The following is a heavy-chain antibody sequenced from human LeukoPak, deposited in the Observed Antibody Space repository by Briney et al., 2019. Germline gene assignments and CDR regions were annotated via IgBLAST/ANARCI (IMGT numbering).Heavy chain of an antibody. CDR2: IIPIFGTA. D-gene: IGHD6-19*01. J-gene: IGHJ4*02. CDR3: ARQGSIAVAADY. V-gene: IGHV1-69*05. CDR1: GGTFSIYA. Sequence: ASVKVSCKASGGTFSIYAISWVRQAPGQGLEWMGGIIPIFGTANYAQKLQGRVTMTTDTSSSTAYMELRSLRSDDTAVYYCARQGSIAVAADYWGQGTLVTVSS.